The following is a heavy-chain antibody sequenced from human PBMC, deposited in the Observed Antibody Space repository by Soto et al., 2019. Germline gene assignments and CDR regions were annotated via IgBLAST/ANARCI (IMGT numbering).Heavy chain of an antibody. CDR3: ARFYGSGSYSKYYYYGMDV. D-gene: IGHD3-10*01. J-gene: IGHJ6*02. CDR2: ISAYNGNT. CDR1: GYTFTSYG. Sequence: GASVKVSCKASGYTFTSYGISWVRQAPGQGLEWMGWISAYNGNTNYAQKLQGRVTMTTDTSTSTAYMELRSLRSDDTAVYYCARFYGSGSYSKYYYYGMDVWGQGTTVTVSS. V-gene: IGHV1-18*01.